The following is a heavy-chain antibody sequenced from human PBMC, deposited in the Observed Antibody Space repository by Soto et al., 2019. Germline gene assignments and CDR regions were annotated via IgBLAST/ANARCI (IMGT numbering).Heavy chain of an antibody. V-gene: IGHV3-48*02. CDR2: ISSGSSTI. CDR1: GFTFNLYS. CDR3: ARESGSGSSIYFDY. J-gene: IGHJ4*02. Sequence: PWGSLRLSCAASGFTFNLYSMTWVRQAPGKGLEWISYISSGSSTIYHAESVMGRFTISRDNAKNSLYLQMNNLRDEDTAVYYCARESGSGSSIYFDYWGQGAMVTVSS. D-gene: IGHD3-10*01.